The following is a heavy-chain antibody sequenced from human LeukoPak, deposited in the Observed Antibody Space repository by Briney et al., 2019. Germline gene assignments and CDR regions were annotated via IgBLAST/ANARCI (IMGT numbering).Heavy chain of an antibody. Sequence: GGSLRLSGAALGTAFPDTGSNWCRKAPGKGLEWVSAISGSGAATFNADSLKGRFTISRDNSKNTLYLQMNSLRAEDTAVYYCAKDLSSGWYPYYFDFWGRGTLVTVS. J-gene: IGHJ4*02. CDR2: ISGSGAAT. CDR3: AKDLSSGWYPYYFDF. V-gene: IGHV3-23*01. CDR1: GTAFPDTG. D-gene: IGHD6-19*01.